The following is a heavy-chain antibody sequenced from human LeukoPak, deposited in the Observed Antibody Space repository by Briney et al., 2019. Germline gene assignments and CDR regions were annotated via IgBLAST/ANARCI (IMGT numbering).Heavy chain of an antibody. CDR3: ARGYCSGGSCYDPGRYYYYYGMDV. CDR1: GGSFSGYY. CDR2: INHSGST. Sequence: SETLSLTCAVYGGSFSGYYWSWIRQPPGKGLEWIGEINHSGSTNYNPSLKSRVTISVDTSKNQFSLKLSSVTAADTAVYYCARGYCSGGSCYDPGRYYYYYGMDVWGQGTTVTVS. D-gene: IGHD2-15*01. V-gene: IGHV4-34*01. J-gene: IGHJ6*02.